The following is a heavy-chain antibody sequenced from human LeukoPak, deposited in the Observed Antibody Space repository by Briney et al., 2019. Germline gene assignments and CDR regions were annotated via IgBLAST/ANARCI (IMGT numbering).Heavy chain of an antibody. CDR2: ISGSGGST. V-gene: IGHV3-23*01. D-gene: IGHD3-22*01. CDR1: GFTFSSYA. Sequence: GGSLRLSCAASGFTFSSYAMSWVRQAPGKGLEWVSAISGSGGSTYYADSVKGRFTISRDNSKNTLYLQMKSLRDEDTAVYYCAKGSYYYSSGSFYFDYWGQGTLVTVSS. J-gene: IGHJ4*02. CDR3: AKGSYYYSSGSFYFDY.